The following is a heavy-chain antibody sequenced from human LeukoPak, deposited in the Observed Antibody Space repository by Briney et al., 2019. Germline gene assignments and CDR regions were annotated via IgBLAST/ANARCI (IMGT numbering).Heavy chain of an antibody. CDR3: ARVIEDYAFWSGTSYFYYMDV. J-gene: IGHJ6*03. Sequence: SETLSLTCTVSGYSISSGYYWGWIRQPPGKGLEWIGSIYHSGSTYYNPSLKSRVTISVDTSKNQFSLKLSSVTAADTAVYYCARVIEDYAFWSGTSYFYYMDVWGKGTTVTVSS. V-gene: IGHV4-38-2*02. CDR2: IYHSGST. D-gene: IGHD3-3*01. CDR1: GYSISSGYY.